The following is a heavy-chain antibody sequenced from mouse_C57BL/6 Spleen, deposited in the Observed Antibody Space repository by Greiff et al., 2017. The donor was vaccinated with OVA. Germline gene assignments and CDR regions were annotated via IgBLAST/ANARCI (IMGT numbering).Heavy chain of an antibody. CDR2: IHPNSGST. J-gene: IGHJ4*01. V-gene: IGHV1-64*01. D-gene: IGHD1-1*01. CDR3: SSPPFITTEVAAGGGYYAMDY. CDR1: GYTFTSYW. Sequence: QVQLQQPGAELVKPGASVKLSCKASGYTFTSYWMHWVKQRPGQGLEWIGMIHPNSGSTNYNEKFKSKATLTVDKSSSTAYMQLSSLTSEDSAVYYWSSPPFITTEVAAGGGYYAMDYWGQGTSVTVSS.